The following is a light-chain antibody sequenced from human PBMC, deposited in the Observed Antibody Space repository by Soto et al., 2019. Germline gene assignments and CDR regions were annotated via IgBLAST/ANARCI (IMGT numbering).Light chain of an antibody. CDR1: PSLGGN. J-gene: IGKJ1*01. V-gene: IGKV3D-15*01. CDR2: RAS. Sequence: EIFMTQSPATLDVSPGDPAPISCRARPSLGGNLAWYQQKPGQAPRLLIFRASSRATGPPDRFSGSGSGTDFTLTISRLEPEDVATYYCQKYNSAPQTCGQVTK. CDR3: QKYNSAPQT.